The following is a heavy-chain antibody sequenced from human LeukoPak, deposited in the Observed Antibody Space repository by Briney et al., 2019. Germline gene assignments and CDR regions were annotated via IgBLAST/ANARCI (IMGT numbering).Heavy chain of an antibody. CDR3: ARDRRRYFDWLFEGDY. D-gene: IGHD3-9*01. Sequence: SGGSLRLSCAASGFTFSTYEMNWVRQAPGKGLEWVSYISSRGSAIYYADSVKGRFTISRDIAKTSLYLQMNSLRAEDTAVYYCARDRRRYFDWLFEGDYWGRGTLVTVSS. J-gene: IGHJ4*02. CDR2: ISSRGSAI. CDR1: GFTFSTYE. V-gene: IGHV3-48*03.